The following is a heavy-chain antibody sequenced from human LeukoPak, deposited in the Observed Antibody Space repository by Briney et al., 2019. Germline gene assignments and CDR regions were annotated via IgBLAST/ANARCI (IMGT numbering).Heavy chain of an antibody. CDR3: ARAAYCSSTSCYRSYGLDV. J-gene: IGHJ6*02. Sequence: PGGSLRLSHAPYGLTFSTYAMSWVRQHPRKGMECVSVISGSGTNTNYADSVKGRFTISRDNSKNTLYLQMNSLRADDTAVFYCARAAYCSSTSCYRSYGLDVWGQGTTVTVSS. CDR2: ISGSGTNT. CDR1: GLTFSTYA. D-gene: IGHD2-2*01. V-gene: IGHV3-23*01.